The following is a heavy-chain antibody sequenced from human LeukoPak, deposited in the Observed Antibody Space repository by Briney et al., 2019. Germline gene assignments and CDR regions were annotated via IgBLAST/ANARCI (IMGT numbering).Heavy chain of an antibody. Sequence: GGSLRLSCAAPGLTFSSYWMSWVRQAPGKGLEWVANIKHDGSDKHYADSVKGRFTVSRDNAKSSLFLQMNSLRAEDAAVYYCASQTSAKAFVYWGQGALVTVSS. CDR2: IKHDGSDK. D-gene: IGHD2-2*01. V-gene: IGHV3-7*05. CDR1: GLTFSSYW. CDR3: ASQTSAKAFVY. J-gene: IGHJ4*02.